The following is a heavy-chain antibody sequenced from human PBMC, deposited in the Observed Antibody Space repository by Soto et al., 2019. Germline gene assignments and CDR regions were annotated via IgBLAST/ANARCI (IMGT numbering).Heavy chain of an antibody. CDR1: GFTFSNAC. Sequence: GGSLRLSCAASGFTFSNACMHWVRQAPGKGLEWVAVIWYDGSNKYYADSVKGRFTISRDNSKNTLYLQMNSLRAEDTAVYYCARDYRYSSSWYPPEDYYYMDVWGKGTTVTVSS. J-gene: IGHJ6*03. D-gene: IGHD6-13*01. V-gene: IGHV3-33*08. CDR3: ARDYRYSSSWYPPEDYYYMDV. CDR2: IWYDGSNK.